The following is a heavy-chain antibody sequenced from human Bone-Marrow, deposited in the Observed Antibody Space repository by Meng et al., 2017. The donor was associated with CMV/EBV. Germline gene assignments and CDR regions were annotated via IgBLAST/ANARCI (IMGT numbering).Heavy chain of an antibody. V-gene: IGHV3-7*01. Sequence: GGSLRLSCVASGFIFSDYWMSWVRQAPGKGLEWVANIQQDGSTKNYVGSVKGRFTISRDNLRNSVYLQMNSLRDEDSAVYYCARAIGRGYWGQGKMVNVDS. J-gene: IGHJ4*02. CDR3: ARAIGRGY. CDR2: IQQDGSTK. CDR1: GFIFSDYW. D-gene: IGHD3-10*01.